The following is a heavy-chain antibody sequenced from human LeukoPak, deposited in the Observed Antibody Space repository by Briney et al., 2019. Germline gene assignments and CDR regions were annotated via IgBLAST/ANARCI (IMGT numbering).Heavy chain of an antibody. J-gene: IGHJ4*02. D-gene: IGHD3-22*01. Sequence: PGRSLRLSCAASGFTFSSYATHWVRQAPGKGLEWVAVISYDGSNKYYADSVKGRFTISRDNSKNTLYLQMNSLRAEDTAVYYCAKAGDYSDSSGRYLDYFDYWGQGTLVTVSS. CDR3: AKAGDYSDSSGRYLDYFDY. CDR2: ISYDGSNK. V-gene: IGHV3-30*04. CDR1: GFTFSSYA.